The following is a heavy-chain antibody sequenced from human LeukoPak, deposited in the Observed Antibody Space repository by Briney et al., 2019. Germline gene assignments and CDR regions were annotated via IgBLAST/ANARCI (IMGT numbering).Heavy chain of an antibody. D-gene: IGHD3-10*01. J-gene: IGHJ4*02. V-gene: IGHV3-74*01. Sequence: GGSLRLSCAASGFTFSSYWMHWVRQPPGKGLVWVSHINSDGSSTNYADSVKGRFTISRDNAKNTLYLQMNSLRAEDTAVYYCATWGWFGDFLADTGRGQGTLVTVSS. CDR3: ATWGWFGDFLADTG. CDR1: GFTFSSYW. CDR2: INSDGSST.